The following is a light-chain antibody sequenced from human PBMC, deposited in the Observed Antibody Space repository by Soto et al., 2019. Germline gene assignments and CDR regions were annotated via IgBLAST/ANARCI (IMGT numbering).Light chain of an antibody. V-gene: IGLV2-14*03. J-gene: IGLJ3*02. CDR1: SSDVGGFDY. CDR2: DVT. Sequence: QSALTQPASVSGSPGQSITISCTGTSSDVGGFDYVSWFQHYPGKAPKLIIFDVTNRPSGISQRFSGSKSGNTASLTISGLLTEDEADYYCTSYSDGATLLVFGGGTKLTVL. CDR3: TSYSDGATLLV.